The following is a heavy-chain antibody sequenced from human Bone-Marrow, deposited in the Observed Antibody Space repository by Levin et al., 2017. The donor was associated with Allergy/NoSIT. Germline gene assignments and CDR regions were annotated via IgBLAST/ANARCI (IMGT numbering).Heavy chain of an antibody. CDR1: GYTFTGFY. CDR2: INPDSGGT. V-gene: IGHV1-2*02. Sequence: ASVKVSCKASGYTFTGFYIHWVRQAPGQGLEWMGWINPDSGGTNYTQKFQGRVSMTRDTSISTAYMELSRLRSGDTAVYFCATCKTRSTSECDFDYWGQGTLVTVSS. CDR3: ATCKTRSTSECDFDY. J-gene: IGHJ4*02. D-gene: IGHD2/OR15-2a*01.